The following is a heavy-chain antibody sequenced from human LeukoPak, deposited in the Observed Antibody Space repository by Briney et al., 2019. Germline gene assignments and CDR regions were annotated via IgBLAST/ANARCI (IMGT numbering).Heavy chain of an antibody. J-gene: IGHJ3*02. CDR3: AKSLKEKWLRIKRSRDDAFDI. CDR2: INSDGSST. D-gene: IGHD5-12*01. CDR1: GFTFSSYW. V-gene: IGHV3-74*01. Sequence: GGSLRLSCAASGFTFSSYWMHWVRQAPGKGLVWVSRINSDGSSTSYADSVKGRFTISRDNAKNTLYLQMNSLRAEDTAVSYCAKSLKEKWLRIKRSRDDAFDIWGQGTMVTVSS.